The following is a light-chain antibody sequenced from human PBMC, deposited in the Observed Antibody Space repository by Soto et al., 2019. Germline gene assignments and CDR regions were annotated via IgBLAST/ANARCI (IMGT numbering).Light chain of an antibody. J-gene: IGKJ1*01. CDR1: QSVLYSSNNKNY. CDR3: QHDYSTLWT. CDR2: WAS. Sequence: DIVMTQSPDSLAVSLGERATINCKSSQSVLYSSNNKNYLAWYQQKPGQPPKLLIYWASTRESGVPDRFSGSGSGTDFTLTISSLKADDVAVYYCQHDYSTLWTFGQGTKVEIK. V-gene: IGKV4-1*01.